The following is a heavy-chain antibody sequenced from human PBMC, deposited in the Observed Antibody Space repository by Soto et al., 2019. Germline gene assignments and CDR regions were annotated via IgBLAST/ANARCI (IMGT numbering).Heavy chain of an antibody. CDR1: GSYG. Sequence: GGSLRLSCAASGSYGMHWVRQAPGRGLEWVAVISYDGSNKYYADSVKGRFTTSRDSSKNTLYLQMNSLRAEDTAVYYCANDKSVASDYFYGMDVWGQGTTVTVSS. V-gene: IGHV3-30*18. J-gene: IGHJ6*02. CDR3: ANDKSVASDYFYGMDV. CDR2: ISYDGSNK.